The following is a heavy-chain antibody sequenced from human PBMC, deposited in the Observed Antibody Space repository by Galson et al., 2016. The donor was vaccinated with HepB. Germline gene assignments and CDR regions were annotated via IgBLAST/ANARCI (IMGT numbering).Heavy chain of an antibody. D-gene: IGHD2-15*01. CDR3: ARDYRIYYYGMDV. CDR1: GASVTTVSYH. CDR2: IQNSGRA. J-gene: IGHJ6*02. V-gene: IGHV4-61*01. Sequence: SETLSLTCTVSGASVTTVSYHRTWIRQPPGKGLEWIGSIQNSGRANYNPSLKGRLTISVDTSKNQFSLKLSSVTAADTAVYYCARDYRIYYYGMDVWGQGSTVTVSS.